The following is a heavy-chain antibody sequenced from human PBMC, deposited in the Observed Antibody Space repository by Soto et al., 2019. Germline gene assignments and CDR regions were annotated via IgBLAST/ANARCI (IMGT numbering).Heavy chain of an antibody. CDR3: ARAGYSSSWYVLVRGDWFDP. D-gene: IGHD6-13*01. V-gene: IGHV1-8*01. J-gene: IGHJ5*02. CDR1: VYTFTSYD. Sequence: QVQLVQSGAEVKKPGASVKVSCKASVYTFTSYDINWVRQATGQGLERMGWMNTNSGNTGYAQKFQGRVTMTRNTSRSTAYMEMSSLRSEDTAVYYCARAGYSSSWYVLVRGDWFDPWGQGTLVTVSS. CDR2: MNTNSGNT.